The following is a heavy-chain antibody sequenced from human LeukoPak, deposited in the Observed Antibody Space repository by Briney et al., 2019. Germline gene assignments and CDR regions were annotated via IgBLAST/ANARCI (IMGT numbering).Heavy chain of an antibody. V-gene: IGHV1-18*01. J-gene: IGHJ6*03. CDR1: GYTFTSYI. D-gene: IGHD6-13*01. CDR2: INAYNGNT. CDR3: ARDRHIAAAVYYYYMDV. Sequence: ASVKVSRKASGYTFTSYIISCVRQARGQGREWMGWINAYNGNTDYAQRVQGRVTMTTDTSTSTAYMEVRSLRSDDTAVYYCARDRHIAAAVYYYYMDVWGKGTPVTVSS.